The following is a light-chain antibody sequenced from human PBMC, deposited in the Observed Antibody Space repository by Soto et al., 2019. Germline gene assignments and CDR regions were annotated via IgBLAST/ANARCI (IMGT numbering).Light chain of an antibody. CDR3: QQYNSYSTDT. J-gene: IGKJ4*01. V-gene: IGKV1-5*01. CDR2: DAS. CDR1: QSISSW. Sequence: DIQITQSPSTRPASVGDRVTITCRASQSISSWLAWYQQKPGKAPKLLIYDASSMESGVPSRFSGSGSGTELTLTISSLQPADFATYYCQQYNSYSTDTFGGGTKVDIK.